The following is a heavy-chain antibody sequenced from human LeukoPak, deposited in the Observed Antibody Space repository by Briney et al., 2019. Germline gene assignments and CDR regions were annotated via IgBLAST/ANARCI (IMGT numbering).Heavy chain of an antibody. CDR3: ARDPGDHTGLDY. CDR1: GGTFISYT. CDR2: IIPIFGAA. V-gene: IGHV1-69*06. J-gene: IGHJ4*02. D-gene: IGHD3-10*01. Sequence: ASVKVSCKASGGTFISYTITWVRQAPGQGLECMGGIIPIFGAANYAQKFQGRVTMTADKSTSTAYMELSSLRSEDTAVYYCARDPGDHTGLDYWGQGTLVTVSS.